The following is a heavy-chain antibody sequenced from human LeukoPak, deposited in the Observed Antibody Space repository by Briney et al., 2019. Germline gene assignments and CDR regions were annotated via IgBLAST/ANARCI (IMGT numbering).Heavy chain of an antibody. J-gene: IGHJ4*02. CDR3: ARDRGWSGVRHCYNTNCLPTGIDY. V-gene: IGHV3-30*02. D-gene: IGHD2/OR15-2a*01. CDR1: GFTFSSYG. CDR2: IRYDGSNK. Sequence: GGSLRLSCAASGFTFSSYGMHWVRQAPGKGLEWVAFIRYDGSNKYYADSVKGRFTISRDNSKNTLYLQMNSLRAEDTAVYYCARDRGWSGVRHCYNTNCLPTGIDYWGQGTLVTVSS.